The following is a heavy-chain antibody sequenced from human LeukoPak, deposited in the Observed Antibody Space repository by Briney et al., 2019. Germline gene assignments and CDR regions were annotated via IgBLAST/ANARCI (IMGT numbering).Heavy chain of an antibody. Sequence: GGSLRLSCAASGFTFSSYAMHWVRQAPGKGLEWVAVISYDGSNKYYADSVKGRFTISRDNSKNTLYLQMNSLRAEDTAVYYCASPGGRGVIMDDYWGQGTLVTVSS. CDR3: ASPGGRGVIMDDY. CDR1: GFTFSSYA. D-gene: IGHD3-10*01. J-gene: IGHJ4*02. CDR2: ISYDGSNK. V-gene: IGHV3-30*14.